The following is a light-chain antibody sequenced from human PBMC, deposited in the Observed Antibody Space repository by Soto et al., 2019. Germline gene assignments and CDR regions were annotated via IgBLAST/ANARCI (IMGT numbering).Light chain of an antibody. Sequence: EVVLTQSPATLSLSPGERATLSCRASQSVSGTYFAWYQQKPGQGPRLLIYAASSRATGIPDRFSGSGSGINFTLTISRLEPEDFAVYYCQQYVSSHTFGQGTRLEI. CDR1: QSVSGTY. J-gene: IGKJ5*01. CDR2: AAS. CDR3: QQYVSSHT. V-gene: IGKV3-20*01.